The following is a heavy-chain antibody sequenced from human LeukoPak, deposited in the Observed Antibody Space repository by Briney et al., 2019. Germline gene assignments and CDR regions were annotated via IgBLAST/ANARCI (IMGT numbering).Heavy chain of an antibody. Sequence: SVKVSCKASGFTFTSSAMQWVRQARGQRLEWIGWIVVGSGNTNYAQKFQERVTITRDMSTSTAYMELSSLRSEDTAVYYCAATDSLGGATNLNNFDYWGQGTLVTVSS. J-gene: IGHJ4*02. CDR2: IVVGSGNT. V-gene: IGHV1-58*02. CDR1: GFTFTSSA. CDR3: AATDSLGGATNLNNFDY. D-gene: IGHD1-26*01.